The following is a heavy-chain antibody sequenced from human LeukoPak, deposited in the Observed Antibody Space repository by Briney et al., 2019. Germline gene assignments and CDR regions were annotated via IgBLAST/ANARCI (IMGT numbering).Heavy chain of an antibody. CDR1: GYTFTSFE. CDR2: VNPDSGKT. V-gene: IGHV1-8*01. CDR3: ARGVAGGDF. D-gene: IGHD6-19*01. Sequence: ASVEVSCKSSGYTFTSFEINWVRQSTGQGLEWMGWVNPDSGKTAYALKFQDRLIMTTNISLSTVYMELASLKSEDTAVYYCARGVAGGDFWDQGTLVTVSS. J-gene: IGHJ4*02.